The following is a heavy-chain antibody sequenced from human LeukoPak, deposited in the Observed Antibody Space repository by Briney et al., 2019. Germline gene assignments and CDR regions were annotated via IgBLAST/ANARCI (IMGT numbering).Heavy chain of an antibody. J-gene: IGHJ5*02. CDR2: IIPIFGTA. V-gene: IGHV1-69*15. Sequence: GSSVKVSCMASGGTFSSYAISWVRQAPGQGLEWMGRIIPIFGTANYAQKFQGRVTITPDESKSTAYMELSSLRSEDTAVYYCAREGIAAAGTVVPFDPWGQGTLVTVSS. CDR1: GGTFSSYA. CDR3: AREGIAAAGTVVPFDP. D-gene: IGHD6-13*01.